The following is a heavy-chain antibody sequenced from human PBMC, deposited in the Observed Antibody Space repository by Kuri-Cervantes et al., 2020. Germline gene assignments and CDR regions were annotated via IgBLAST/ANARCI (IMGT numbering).Heavy chain of an antibody. V-gene: IGHV4-59*08. Sequence: SETLSLTCTVSGGSISSYYWSWIRQPPGKGLEWIGYIYYSGSTNYNPSLKSRVTISVDTSKNQFSLKLSSVTAADTAVYYCARQLVRVGATTIWGQGTLVTVSS. D-gene: IGHD6-13*01. CDR1: GGSISSYY. CDR3: ARQLVRVGATTI. CDR2: IYYSGST. J-gene: IGHJ4*02.